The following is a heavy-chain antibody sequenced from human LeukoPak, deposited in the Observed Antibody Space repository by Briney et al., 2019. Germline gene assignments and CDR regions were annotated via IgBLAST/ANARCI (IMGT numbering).Heavy chain of an antibody. CDR3: GTAPPNWNLAFDI. Sequence: ASVKVSCKVSGYTLTELSMHWVRQAPGKGLEWMGGFDPEDGETIYAQKFQGRVTMTEDTSTDTAYMELSSLRSEDTAVYYCGTAPPNWNLAFDIWGQGTMVTVSS. D-gene: IGHD1-7*01. CDR2: FDPEDGET. V-gene: IGHV1-24*01. CDR1: GYTLTELS. J-gene: IGHJ3*02.